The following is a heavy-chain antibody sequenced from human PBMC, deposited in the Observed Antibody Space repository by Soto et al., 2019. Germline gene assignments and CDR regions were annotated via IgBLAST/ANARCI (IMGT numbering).Heavy chain of an antibody. V-gene: IGHV4-59*01. Sequence: PSETLSLTCTVSGASISRYYWSWIRQSPGKGLEWIGYMYYSGNANYNPSLRSRITISVDTSKNQFSLNLNSVTAADTAVYYCAREYPVHSADFDYWGQGILVTVSS. J-gene: IGHJ4*02. CDR2: MYYSGNA. CDR3: AREYPVHSADFDY. CDR1: GASISRYY. D-gene: IGHD1-26*01.